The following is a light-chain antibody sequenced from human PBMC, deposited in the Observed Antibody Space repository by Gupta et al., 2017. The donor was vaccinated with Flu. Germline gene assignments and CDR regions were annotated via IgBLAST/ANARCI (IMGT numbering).Light chain of an antibody. V-gene: IGKV3-15*01. J-gene: IGKJ1*01. Sequence: ATLSVSPGERATLSCRASQSVSSNLAWYKQKPGQAPRLLIYGASTRDTGIPARFSGSGSGTEFTLTISSRQSEDFAVYYCQQYNNWPPWTFGQGTKVEIK. CDR1: QSVSSN. CDR3: QQYNNWPPWT. CDR2: GAS.